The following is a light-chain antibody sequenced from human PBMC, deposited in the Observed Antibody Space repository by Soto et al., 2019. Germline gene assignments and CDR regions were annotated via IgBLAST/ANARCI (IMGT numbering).Light chain of an antibody. V-gene: IGLV2-14*01. CDR3: SSYTSSSTVI. Sequence: QSALTQPASVSASPGQSITISCTGTSSDVGAYNYVAWYQQHPGKAPKLMIYDVSNRPSGVSNRFSGSKSGNTASLTISGLQDEDEADYYCSSYTSSSTVIFGGGTKVTVL. CDR2: DVS. J-gene: IGLJ2*01. CDR1: SSDVGAYNY.